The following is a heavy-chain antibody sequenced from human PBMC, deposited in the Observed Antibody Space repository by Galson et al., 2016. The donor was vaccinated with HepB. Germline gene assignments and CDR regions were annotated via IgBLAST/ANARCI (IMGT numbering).Heavy chain of an antibody. CDR3: ARDGIPIPQDIGGRLPPPYYYGMDV. Sequence: SLRLSCAASGFTFSNYGLHWVRQAPGKGLEWVALIWDDGSKKYYAESVKGRLTISRDNSKNTLDLQMNSLRAEDTAVYYCARDGIPIPQDIGGRLPPPYYYGMDVWGQGTAVTVSS. V-gene: IGHV3-33*01. D-gene: IGHD6-6*01. CDR1: GFTFSNYG. J-gene: IGHJ6*02. CDR2: IWDDGSKK.